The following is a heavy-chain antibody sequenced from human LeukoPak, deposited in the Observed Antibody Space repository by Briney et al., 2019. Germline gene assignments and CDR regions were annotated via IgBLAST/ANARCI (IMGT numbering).Heavy chain of an antibody. Sequence: GGSLRLSCAASGFTFNTLWMSWVRQARGKGLEGVANINEGGSAEYYAESVKGRFTISRDNAANSVHLQMNSLRAEDTAVYYCARDWELSRDYWGQGTLVTVSS. CDR2: INEGGSAE. V-gene: IGHV3-7*01. D-gene: IGHD1-7*01. CDR3: ARDWELSRDY. J-gene: IGHJ4*02. CDR1: GFTFNTLW.